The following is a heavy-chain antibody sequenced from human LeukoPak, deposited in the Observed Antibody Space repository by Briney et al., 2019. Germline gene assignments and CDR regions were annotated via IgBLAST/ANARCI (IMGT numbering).Heavy chain of an antibody. CDR3: ARDSDFDSSGYYPYYYHYYKMDV. V-gene: IGHV3-21*01. J-gene: IGHJ6*02. D-gene: IGHD3-22*01. Sequence: GGSLRLSCAASGFTFSSYSMNWVRQAPGKGLEWVSSISSSSYIYYADSVKGRFTISRDNAKNSLFLQMNSLRAEDTAVYYCARDSDFDSSGYYPYYYHYYKMDVWGQGTTVTVSS. CDR2: ISSSSYI. CDR1: GFTFSSYS.